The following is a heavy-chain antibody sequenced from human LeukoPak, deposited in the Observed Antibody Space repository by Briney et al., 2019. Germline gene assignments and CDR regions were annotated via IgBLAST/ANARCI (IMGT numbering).Heavy chain of an antibody. CDR3: ARDQRARTMPCLSSSWYAECYYYGMDV. CDR2: IYTSGST. Sequence: SETLSLTCTVSGGSISSYYWSWIRQPAGKGLEWIGRIYTSGSTNYNPSLKSRVTMSVDTSKNQFSLKLSSVTAADTAVYYCARDQRARTMPCLSSSWYAECYYYGMDVWGQGTTVTVSS. V-gene: IGHV4-4*07. J-gene: IGHJ6*02. D-gene: IGHD6-13*01. CDR1: GGSISSYY.